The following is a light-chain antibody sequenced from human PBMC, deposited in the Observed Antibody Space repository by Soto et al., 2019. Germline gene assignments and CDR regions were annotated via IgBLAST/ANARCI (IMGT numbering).Light chain of an antibody. CDR3: QQYNNWPLP. CDR2: DIS. CDR1: QSVSGK. V-gene: IGKV3-15*01. Sequence: EVLLMLAASTLSLCNGERATLSCRASQSVSGKLAWYQLKRGQPPRLLIYDISTRATGVPARFSGSGSGTEFTLTISCLQSEDFAIYFCQQYNNWPLPFGQGTRVEI. J-gene: IGKJ5*01.